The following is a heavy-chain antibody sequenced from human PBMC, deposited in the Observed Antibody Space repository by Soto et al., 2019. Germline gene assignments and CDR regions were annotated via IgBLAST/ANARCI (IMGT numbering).Heavy chain of an antibody. Sequence: GESLKISCKGSGYSFTKYWIIWVRQVPGKGLEWMGRIDTSYSYSHYSPSFQGHVTISVDKSISTAYLQWSSLKASDTAMYYCARYCSSSSCSQLYGMDVWGQGTTVTVSS. V-gene: IGHV5-10-1*01. CDR2: IDTSYSYS. D-gene: IGHD2-15*01. CDR1: GYSFTKYW. CDR3: ARYCSSSSCSQLYGMDV. J-gene: IGHJ6*02.